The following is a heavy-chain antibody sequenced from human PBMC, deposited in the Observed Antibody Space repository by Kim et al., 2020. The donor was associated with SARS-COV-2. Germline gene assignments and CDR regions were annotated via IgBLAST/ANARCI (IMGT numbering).Heavy chain of an antibody. CDR2: IYYSGST. V-gene: IGHV4-31*03. CDR1: GGSISSGGYY. D-gene: IGHD3-22*01. J-gene: IGHJ3*02. Sequence: SETLSLTCTVSGGSISSGGYYWSWIRQHPGKGLEWIVYIYYSGSTYYNPSLKSRVTISVDTSKNQFSLKLSSVTAADTAVYYCARADDSSGYSAAFDIWGQGTMVTVSS. CDR3: ARADDSSGYSAAFDI.